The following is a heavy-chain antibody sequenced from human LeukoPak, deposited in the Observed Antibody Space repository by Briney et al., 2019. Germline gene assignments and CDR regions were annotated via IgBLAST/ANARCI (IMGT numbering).Heavy chain of an antibody. J-gene: IGHJ6*02. Sequence: GGSLRLSCAASGFIVSSNYMNWVRQAPGKGLEWVSIIYSNGSTFYADSVKGRFTISRDNSKNTLYLQMNSLRAEDTAVYYCAKDGYDFWSGTSYGMDVWGQGTTVTVSS. D-gene: IGHD3-3*01. CDR3: AKDGYDFWSGTSYGMDV. V-gene: IGHV3-66*03. CDR1: GFIVSSNY. CDR2: IYSNGST.